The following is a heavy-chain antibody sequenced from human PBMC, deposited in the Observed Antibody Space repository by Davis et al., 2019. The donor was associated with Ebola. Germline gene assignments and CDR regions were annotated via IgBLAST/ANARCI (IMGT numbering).Heavy chain of an antibody. D-gene: IGHD3-10*01. J-gene: IGHJ4*02. V-gene: IGHV5-51*01. CDR2: IYPGDSDT. CDR1: GYSFTNYW. CDR3: ARMGKSYYDSLWDY. Sequence: GESLKISCKGSGYSFTNYWIGWVRRMPGKGLEWVGIIYPGDSDTRYSPFFQGQVTLSGDKSISTAYLQWSSLKASDTAMYYCARMGKSYYDSLWDYWGQGTLVTVSS.